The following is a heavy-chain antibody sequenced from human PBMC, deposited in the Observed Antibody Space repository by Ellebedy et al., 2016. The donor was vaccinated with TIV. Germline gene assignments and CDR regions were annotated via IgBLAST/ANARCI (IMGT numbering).Heavy chain of an antibody. CDR3: ARSLAYGSGSSYGMDV. CDR2: IYPGDSDT. V-gene: IGHV5-51*01. J-gene: IGHJ6*02. D-gene: IGHD3-10*01. Sequence: GESLKISCKGSGYSFTNYWIGWVRQMPGKGLEWMGIIYPGDSDTRYSPSFEGQVPISADKSISTAYLQWSSLKASDTAMYYCARSLAYGSGSSYGMDVWGQGSTVTVSS. CDR1: GYSFTNYW.